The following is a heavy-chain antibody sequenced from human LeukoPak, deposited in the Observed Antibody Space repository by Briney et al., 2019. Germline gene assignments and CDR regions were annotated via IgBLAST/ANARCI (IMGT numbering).Heavy chain of an antibody. CDR3: AKTRNSYCYGMDV. CDR1: GFTFSSYA. CDR2: ISYDGSNK. V-gene: IGHV3-30-3*02. J-gene: IGHJ6*02. Sequence: GRSLRLSCAASGFTFSSYAMHWVRQAPGKGLEWVAVISYDGSNKYYADSVKGRFAISRDNSKNTLYLQMNSLRAEDTAVYYCAKTRNSYCYGMDVWGQGTTVTVSS.